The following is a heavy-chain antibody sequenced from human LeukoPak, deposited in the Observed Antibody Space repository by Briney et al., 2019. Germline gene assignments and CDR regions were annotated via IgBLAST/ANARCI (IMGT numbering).Heavy chain of an antibody. CDR1: GYSFTSYW. Sequence: GESLKISCKGSGYSFTSYWIGWVRQMPGKGLEWMGIIYPGDSDTRYSPSFQGQVTISADKSISTAYLQWSSLKASDTAMYYCARRVDCSSTSCPLGFQRWGQGTLVTVSS. CDR2: IYPGDSDT. J-gene: IGHJ1*01. D-gene: IGHD2-2*01. CDR3: ARRVDCSSTSCPLGFQR. V-gene: IGHV5-51*01.